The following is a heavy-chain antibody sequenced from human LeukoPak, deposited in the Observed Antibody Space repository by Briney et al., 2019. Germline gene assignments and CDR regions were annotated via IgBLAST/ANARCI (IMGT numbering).Heavy chain of an antibody. CDR3: VKGAYYDL. Sequence: GGPLRLSCAASGFTFSCYGMHWVRQAPGKGLEWVAFIRYDGSNKYYADSVKGRFTISRGNSKNTLYRQMNSLRAEDTAVYYGVKGAYYDLWGQGTLVTVSS. CDR1: GFTFSCYG. CDR2: IRYDGSNK. V-gene: IGHV3-30*02. D-gene: IGHD3-22*01. J-gene: IGHJ4*02.